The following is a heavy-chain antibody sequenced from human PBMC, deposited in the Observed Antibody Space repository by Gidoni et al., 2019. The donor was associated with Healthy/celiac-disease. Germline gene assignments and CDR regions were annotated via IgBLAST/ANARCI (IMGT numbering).Heavy chain of an antibody. V-gene: IGHV1-69*01. Sequence: QVQLVQSGAAVKKPGSSVKVSCKASGGTFSSYAISWVRQAPGQGLEWMGGIIPIFGTANYAQKFQGRVTITADESTSTAYMELSSLRSEDTAVYYCASPYCTNGVCYRDAFDIWGQGTMVTVSS. CDR2: IIPIFGTA. CDR3: ASPYCTNGVCYRDAFDI. CDR1: GGTFSSYA. J-gene: IGHJ3*02. D-gene: IGHD2-8*01.